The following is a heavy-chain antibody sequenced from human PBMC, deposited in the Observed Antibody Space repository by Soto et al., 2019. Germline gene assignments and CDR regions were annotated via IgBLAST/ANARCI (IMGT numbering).Heavy chain of an antibody. CDR2: INAGNGNT. Sequence: ASVKVSCKASGYTFTSYAMHWVRQAPGQRLEWMGWINAGNGNTKYSQKFQGRVTITRDTSASTAYMELSSLRSEDTAVYYCAGVSNRYYYFGGMDDWGKGTRVTVPS. CDR3: AGVSNRYYYFGGMDD. V-gene: IGHV1-3*01. CDR1: GYTFTSYA. J-gene: IGHJ6*04. D-gene: IGHD3-10*01.